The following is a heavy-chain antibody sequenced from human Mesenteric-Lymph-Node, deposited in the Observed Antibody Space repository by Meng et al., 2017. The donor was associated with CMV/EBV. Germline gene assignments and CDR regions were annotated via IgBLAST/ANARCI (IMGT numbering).Heavy chain of an antibody. CDR2: INHSGNT. Sequence: SETLSLTCAVHSGSFSGYYWSWIRQAPGKGLEWIGEINHSGNTNYNPSLKSRVTISVDTSKNQFSLKVRSVTAADTAVYHCARGRLPGSSSANDWWGQGTLVTVSS. V-gene: IGHV4-34*01. CDR3: ARGRLPGSSSANDW. CDR1: SGSFSGYY. D-gene: IGHD6-6*01. J-gene: IGHJ4*02.